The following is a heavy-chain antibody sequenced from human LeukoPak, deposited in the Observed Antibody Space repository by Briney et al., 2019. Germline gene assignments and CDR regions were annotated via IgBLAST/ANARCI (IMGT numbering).Heavy chain of an antibody. CDR3: AKGAASRGYTYVAN. CDR1: AFTFRPYA. CDR2: VSGSGGST. D-gene: IGHD5-18*01. V-gene: IGHV3-23*01. J-gene: IGHJ4*02. Sequence: GGSLRLSCAASAFTFRPYAMIWARQAPGKGLEWVSSVSGSGGSTYYADSVKGRLTISRDNSNNTLYLQMNSPRAEDTAVYYCAKGAASRGYTYVANWGQGTLVTVSS.